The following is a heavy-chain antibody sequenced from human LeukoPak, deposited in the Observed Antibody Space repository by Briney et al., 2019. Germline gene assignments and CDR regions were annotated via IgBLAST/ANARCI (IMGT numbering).Heavy chain of an antibody. J-gene: IGHJ3*02. Sequence: GGSLRLSCAASGFTFGSYWMHWVRQAPGKGLVWVSRINSDGSSTSYADSVKGRFTISRDNSKNTLYLQMNSLRAEDTAVYYCARDRREYYYDSSGYPDAFDIWGQGTMVTVSS. CDR2: INSDGSST. CDR1: GFTFGSYW. V-gene: IGHV3-74*01. CDR3: ARDRREYYYDSSGYPDAFDI. D-gene: IGHD3-22*01.